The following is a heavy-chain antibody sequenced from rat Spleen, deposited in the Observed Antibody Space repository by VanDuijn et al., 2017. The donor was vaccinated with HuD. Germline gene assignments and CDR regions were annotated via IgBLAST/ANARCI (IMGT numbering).Heavy chain of an antibody. V-gene: IGHV5-25*01. J-gene: IGHJ1*01. Sequence: EVQLVESGGGLVQPGRSMKLSCADSGFTFRNYCMTWVRQAPTKSLDWVASICTGGDNPHYRDSVKGRFTISRDNAKNTLYLQMDSLRSEDTATYYCARHPYPGITPYYGYTYWYFDFWGPGTMVTVSS. D-gene: IGHD1-4*01. CDR3: ARHPYPGITPYYGYTYWYFDF. CDR2: ICTGGDNP. CDR1: GFTFRNYC.